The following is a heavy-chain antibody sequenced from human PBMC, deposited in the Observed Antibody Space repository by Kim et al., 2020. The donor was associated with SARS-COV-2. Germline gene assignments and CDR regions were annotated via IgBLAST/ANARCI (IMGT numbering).Heavy chain of an antibody. CDR1: GGSISSGGYY. V-gene: IGHV4-31*03. D-gene: IGHD4-4*01. CDR2: IYYSGST. CDR3: ARDNYSKNYFDY. Sequence: SETLSLTCTVSGGSISSGGYYWSWIRQHPGKGLEWIGYIYYSGSTYYNPSLKSRVTISVDTSKNQFSLKLSSVTAADTAVYYCARDNYSKNYFDYWGQGTLVTVSS. J-gene: IGHJ4*02.